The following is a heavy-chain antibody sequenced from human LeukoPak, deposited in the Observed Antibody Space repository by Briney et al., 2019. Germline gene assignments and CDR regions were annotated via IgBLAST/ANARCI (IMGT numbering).Heavy chain of an antibody. CDR1: GFTFSSYG. V-gene: IGHV3-33*01. Sequence: GGSLRLSCAASGFTFSSYGMHWVRQAPGKGLEWVAVIWYGGSNKYYADSVKGRFTISRDNSKNTLYLQMNSLRAEDTAVYYCARDGYYGSGSQTYYYYYCGMDVWGKGTTVTVSS. CDR3: ARDGYYGSGSQTYYYYYCGMDV. J-gene: IGHJ6*04. D-gene: IGHD3-10*01. CDR2: IWYGGSNK.